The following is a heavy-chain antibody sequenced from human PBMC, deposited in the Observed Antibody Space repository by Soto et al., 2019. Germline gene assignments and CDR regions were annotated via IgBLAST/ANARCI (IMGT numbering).Heavy chain of an antibody. CDR3: AKDRGLVLSFYFDY. D-gene: IGHD6-19*01. V-gene: IGHV3-9*01. CDR2: ISWNSGSI. CDR1: GFTFDDYA. Sequence: EVQLVESGGGLVQPGRSLRLSCAASGFTFDDYAMHWVRQAPGKGLEWVSGISWNSGSIGYADSVKGRFTISRDNAKNSLYLQMNRPRAEDTALYYCAKDRGLVLSFYFDYWGQGTLVTVSS. J-gene: IGHJ4*02.